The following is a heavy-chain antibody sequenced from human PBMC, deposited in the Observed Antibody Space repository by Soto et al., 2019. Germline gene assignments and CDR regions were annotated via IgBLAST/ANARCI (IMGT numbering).Heavy chain of an antibody. CDR2: INHSGST. V-gene: IGHV4-34*01. J-gene: IGHJ3*02. Sequence: PSETLSLTCAVYGGSFSGYYWSWIRQPPGKGLEWIGEINHSGSTNYNPSLKSRVTISVDTSKNQFSLKLSSVTAADTAVYYCARGRGLDAFDIWGQGTMVTV. CDR1: GGSFSGYY. CDR3: ARGRGLDAFDI. D-gene: IGHD3-10*01.